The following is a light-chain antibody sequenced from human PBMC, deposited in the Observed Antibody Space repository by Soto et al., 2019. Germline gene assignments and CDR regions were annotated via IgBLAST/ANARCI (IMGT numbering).Light chain of an antibody. CDR3: QQYHSYSRT. J-gene: IGKJ1*01. CDR2: DAS. V-gene: IGKV1-5*01. Sequence: DIQMTQSPSTLSASVLYIVTITFRASQSVSSWLALYQQKPGKAPNLLIYDASSLQDGVPSRFSGSGSGTEFTLSISSLQPDDFAAYYCQQYHSYSRTFGQGTKVDIK. CDR1: QSVSSW.